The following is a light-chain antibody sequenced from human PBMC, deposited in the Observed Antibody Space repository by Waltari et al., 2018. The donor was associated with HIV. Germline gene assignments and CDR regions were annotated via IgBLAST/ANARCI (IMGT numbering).Light chain of an antibody. CDR2: AAS. CDR1: QSVSNS. J-gene: IGKJ5*01. Sequence: DIQMTQSPSSLSASVGDRVTITCRASQSVSNSLNWYQQKPGKAPKLLIYAASSLQNEVPSRFSGSGSGTDFTLTVNSLQPEDFATYDCQQTYRTPQTFGQGTRLENK. V-gene: IGKV1-39*01. CDR3: QQTYRTPQT.